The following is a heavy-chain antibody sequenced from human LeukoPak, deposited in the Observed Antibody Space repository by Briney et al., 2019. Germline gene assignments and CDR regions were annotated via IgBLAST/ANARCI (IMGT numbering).Heavy chain of an antibody. CDR3: ARDSSGWYLYYYYYMDV. CDR1: GFTFSSYW. J-gene: IGHJ6*03. D-gene: IGHD6-19*01. Sequence: GGSLRLSCAASGFTFSSYWMSWVRQAPGKGLEWVANIKQDGSEKYYVDSVKGRFTISRDNAKNSLYLQMNSLRAEDTAVYYCARDSSGWYLYYYYYMDVWGKGTTVTVSS. CDR2: IKQDGSEK. V-gene: IGHV3-7*01.